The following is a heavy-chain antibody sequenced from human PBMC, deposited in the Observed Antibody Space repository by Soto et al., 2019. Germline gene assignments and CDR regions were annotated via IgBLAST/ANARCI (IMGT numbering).Heavy chain of an antibody. J-gene: IGHJ3*02. V-gene: IGHV3-30-3*01. CDR3: ASQIAVAGNFDI. CDR2: ISYDGSNK. Sequence: SGGGVVQPGRSLRLSCAASEFTFSSYAMHWVRQAPGKGLEWVAVISYDGSNKYYADSVKGRFTISRDNSKNTLYLHMNSLRAEDTAVYYCASQIAVAGNFDIWGQGTMVTVSS. CDR1: EFTFSSYA. D-gene: IGHD6-19*01.